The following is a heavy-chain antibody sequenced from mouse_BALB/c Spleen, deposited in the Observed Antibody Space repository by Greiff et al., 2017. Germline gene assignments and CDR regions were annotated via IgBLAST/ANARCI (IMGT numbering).Heavy chain of an antibody. CDR3: ARNKYDGYYGYFDV. V-gene: IGHV2-2*02. D-gene: IGHD2-3*01. CDR2: IWSGGST. Sequence: VNVVESGPGLVQPSQSLSITCTVSGFSLTSYGVHWVRQSPGKGLEWLGVIWSGGSTDYNAAFISRLSISKDNSKSQVFFKMNSLQANDTAIYYCARNKYDGYYGYFDVWGAGTTVTVSS. CDR1: GFSLTSYG. J-gene: IGHJ1*01.